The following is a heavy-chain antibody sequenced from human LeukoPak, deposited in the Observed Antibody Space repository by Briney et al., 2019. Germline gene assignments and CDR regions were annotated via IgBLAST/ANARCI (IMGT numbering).Heavy chain of an antibody. CDR3: ARLRIAAASSPYYFDY. Sequence: GESLKISCKGSGYSFTSYWIGWVRLMPGKGLEWMGSIYPGDSDIRYSPSFQGQVTISADKSISTAYLQWSSLKASDTAMYYCARLRIAAASSPYYFDYWGQGTLVTVSS. J-gene: IGHJ4*02. D-gene: IGHD6-13*01. V-gene: IGHV5-51*01. CDR2: IYPGDSDI. CDR1: GYSFTSYW.